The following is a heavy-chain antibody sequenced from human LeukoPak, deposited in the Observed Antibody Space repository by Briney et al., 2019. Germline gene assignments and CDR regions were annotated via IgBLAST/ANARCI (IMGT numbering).Heavy chain of an antibody. Sequence: ASVKVSCKASGYTFTSYCISWVRQAPGQGLEWMGWISAYNGNTNYAQKLKGRVNMTTDTSTSTAYMELRSLRSDDTAVYFFFIREKAAYEILTGRTPGGQGTLVTVSS. D-gene: IGHD3-9*01. CDR2: ISAYNGNT. V-gene: IGHV1-18*01. CDR3: FIREKAAYEILTGRTP. J-gene: IGHJ4*02. CDR1: GYTFTSYC.